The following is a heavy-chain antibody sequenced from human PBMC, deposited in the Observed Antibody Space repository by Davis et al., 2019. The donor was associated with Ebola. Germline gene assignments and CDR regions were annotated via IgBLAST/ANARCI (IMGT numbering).Heavy chain of an antibody. V-gene: IGHV1-69*06. Sequence: AASVKVSCKASGGTFSSYAISWVRQAPGQGLEWMGGIIPIFGTANYAQKFQGRVTITADKSTSTAYMELSSLRSEDTAVYYCARERGIVVYAMDVWGQGTTVTVSS. CDR3: ARERGIVVYAMDV. CDR2: IIPIFGTA. J-gene: IGHJ6*02. D-gene: IGHD2-8*02. CDR1: GGTFSSYA.